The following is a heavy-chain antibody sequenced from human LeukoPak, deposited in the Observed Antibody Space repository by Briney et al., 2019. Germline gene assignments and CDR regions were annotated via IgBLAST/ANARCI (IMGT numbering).Heavy chain of an antibody. D-gene: IGHD3-10*01. Sequence: SETLSLTCTVSGGSIRSYCWSWIRQPPGKGLEWIGNIYYSGSTNYNPSLKSRVTMSVDSSKDQFSLKVSSVTAADTAVYYCARHYDSGTYPLDYWGQGTLVTVSS. V-gene: IGHV4-59*01. CDR2: IYYSGST. CDR3: ARHYDSGTYPLDY. J-gene: IGHJ4*02. CDR1: GGSIRSYC.